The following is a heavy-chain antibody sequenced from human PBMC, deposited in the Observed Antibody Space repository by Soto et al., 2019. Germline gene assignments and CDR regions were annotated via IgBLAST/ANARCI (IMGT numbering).Heavy chain of an antibody. J-gene: IGHJ6*02. V-gene: IGHV1-69*13. Sequence: ASVKVSCKASGYTFTSYGISWVRQAPGQGLEWMGGIIPIFGTANYAQKFQGRVTITADESTSTAYMELSSLRSEDTAVYYCARDSTFPYCGGDYETSWYYYGMDVWGQGTTVTVSS. CDR1: GYTFTSYG. D-gene: IGHD2-21*02. CDR3: ARDSTFPYCGGDYETSWYYYGMDV. CDR2: IIPIFGTA.